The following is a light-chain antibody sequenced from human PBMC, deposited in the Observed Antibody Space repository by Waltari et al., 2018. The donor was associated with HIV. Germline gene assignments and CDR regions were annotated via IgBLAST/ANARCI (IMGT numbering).Light chain of an antibody. J-gene: IGLJ2*01. CDR3: QSVDSSGTYVV. Sequence: SYALTQPPSVSVSPGQTARITCSGDALPQPYGYWYQQKPGQAPVLVIYKASERPSGIPERLSGSSSGTTVTLTISGVQSEDEADYYCQSVDSSGTYVVFGGGTKLTVL. CDR2: KAS. V-gene: IGLV3-25*03. CDR1: ALPQPY.